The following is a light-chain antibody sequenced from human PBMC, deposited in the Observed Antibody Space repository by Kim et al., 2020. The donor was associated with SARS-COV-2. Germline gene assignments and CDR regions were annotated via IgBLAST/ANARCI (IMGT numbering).Light chain of an antibody. CDR1: QSVLYTSNNKNY. CDR3: QQYYTTPYT. CDR2: WAS. Sequence: RATINCESSQSVLYTSNNKNYLAWYQQKPGQPPKLLIYWASTRESGVPDRISGSGSGTHFTLTISSLQAEDVAVYYCQQYYTTPYTFGQGTKLEI. V-gene: IGKV4-1*01. J-gene: IGKJ2*01.